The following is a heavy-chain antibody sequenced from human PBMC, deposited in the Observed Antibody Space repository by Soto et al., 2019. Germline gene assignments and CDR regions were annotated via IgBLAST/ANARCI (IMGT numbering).Heavy chain of an antibody. Sequence: SGPTLVNPTQTLTLTCTFSGFSLSSRGEGAAWIRQSPGKALEWLAVISWSEDETYNPSLKSRLTVTKDTSKNQMVLTLTNMDPLDTATYYCAHSRDGYNTFFDYWGQGTLVTVSS. D-gene: IGHD5-12*01. CDR2: ISWSEDE. CDR3: AHSRDGYNTFFDY. J-gene: IGHJ4*02. CDR1: GFSLSSRGEG. V-gene: IGHV2-5*01.